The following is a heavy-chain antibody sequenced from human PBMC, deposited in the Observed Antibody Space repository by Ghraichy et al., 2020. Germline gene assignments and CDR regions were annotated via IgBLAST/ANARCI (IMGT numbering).Heavy chain of an antibody. CDR2: ISSDSVYI. CDR3: VRADGSGSFYY. Sequence: GGSLRLSCSTSGFNLGVYTMNWLRWAPNKGLEWVASISSDSVYIYYADSMRGRFTISRDNARNSIYLQMNSLRVDDTAMYYCVRADGSGSFYYWGPGTLVSVSS. J-gene: IGHJ4*02. CDR1: GFNLGVYT. D-gene: IGHD3-10*01. V-gene: IGHV3-21*01.